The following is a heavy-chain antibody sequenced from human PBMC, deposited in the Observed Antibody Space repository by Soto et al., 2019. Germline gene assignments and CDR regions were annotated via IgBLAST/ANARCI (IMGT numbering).Heavy chain of an antibody. D-gene: IGHD6-25*01. J-gene: IGHJ4*02. V-gene: IGHV5-51*01. CDR3: ARQEHSSGCHDY. Sequence: GESLKISCKGSGYKFSTYWIAWVRQMPGKGLEWMGIIHPGDSDTRYSPSFQGQVNMSVDKSISTAYLQWSGLKASDTAMYYCARQEHSSGCHDYWGQGTLVTVSS. CDR1: GYKFSTYW. CDR2: IHPGDSDT.